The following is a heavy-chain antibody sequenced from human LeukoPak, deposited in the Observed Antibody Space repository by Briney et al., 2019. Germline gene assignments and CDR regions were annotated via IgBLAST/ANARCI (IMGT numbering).Heavy chain of an antibody. CDR2: IYYSGST. J-gene: IGHJ4*02. CDR3: ARLSSSGWYSFDY. Sequence: SETLSLTCTVSGGSISSYYWSWIRQPPGKGLEGIGYIYYSGSTDYTPSLMSRVTISVDTSKNQFYLNLSSVTAADTAVYYRARLSSSGWYSFDYWGQGTLVTVSS. V-gene: IGHV4-59*01. D-gene: IGHD6-19*01. CDR1: GGSISSYY.